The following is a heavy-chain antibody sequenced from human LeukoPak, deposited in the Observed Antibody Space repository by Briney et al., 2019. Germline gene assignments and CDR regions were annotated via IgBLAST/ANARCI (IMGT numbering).Heavy chain of an antibody. CDR2: INPSGGST. D-gene: IGHD1-26*01. V-gene: IGHV1-46*01. CDR1: GYTSTSYY. CDR3: ARDPSGSSPRYYFGY. J-gene: IGHJ4*02. Sequence: ASVKVSCTASGYTSTSYYMHWVRQAPGQGLEWMGIINPSGGSTSYAQKFQGRVTMTRDTSTSTVYMELSSLRSEDTAVYYCARDPSGSSPRYYFGYWGQGTLVTVSS.